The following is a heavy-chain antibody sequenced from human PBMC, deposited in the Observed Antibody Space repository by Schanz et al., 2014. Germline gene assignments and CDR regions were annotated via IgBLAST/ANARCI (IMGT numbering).Heavy chain of an antibody. D-gene: IGHD3-9*01. CDR1: GYTFTTYA. V-gene: IGHV1-18*01. CDR3: AKSEYESLTDSDSRLDP. CDR2: ISVYTGNT. J-gene: IGHJ5*02. Sequence: QVQLVQSGAEVKKPGASVRVSCKASGYTFTTYAMSWVRQAPGQGLEWVGWISVYTGNTKYGQKVQGRVTMTADTSTNTAYMELRSLRSDDTAVYYCAKSEYESLTDSDSRLDPWGQGTLVTVSS.